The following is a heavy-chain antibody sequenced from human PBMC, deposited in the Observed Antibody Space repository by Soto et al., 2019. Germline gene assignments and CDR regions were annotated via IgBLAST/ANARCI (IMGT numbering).Heavy chain of an antibody. Sequence: GGSLRLSCVASGFSFSNYGMSWVRQAPGKGLEWVSYISSSSSYTNYADSVKGRFTISRDNAKNSLYLQMNSLRAEDTAVYYCARETGTTQAFDIWGQGTMVTVSS. CDR3: ARETGTTQAFDI. CDR2: ISSSSSYT. J-gene: IGHJ3*02. D-gene: IGHD1-7*01. CDR1: GFSFSNYG. V-gene: IGHV3-11*06.